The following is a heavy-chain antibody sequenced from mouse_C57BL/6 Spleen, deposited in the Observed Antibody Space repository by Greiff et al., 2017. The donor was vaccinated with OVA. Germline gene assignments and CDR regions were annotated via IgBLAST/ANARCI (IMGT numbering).Heavy chain of an antibody. CDR2: IDPEDGDT. Sequence: VQLKQSGAELVRPGASVKLSCTASGFNIKDYYMHWVKQRPEQGLEWIGRIDPEDGDTEYAPKFQGKATMTADTSSNTAYLQLSSLTSEDTAVYYCTTIANGNFYFDYWGQGTTLTVSS. CDR1: GFNIKDYY. D-gene: IGHD2-1*01. CDR3: TTIANGNFYFDY. V-gene: IGHV14-1*01. J-gene: IGHJ2*01.